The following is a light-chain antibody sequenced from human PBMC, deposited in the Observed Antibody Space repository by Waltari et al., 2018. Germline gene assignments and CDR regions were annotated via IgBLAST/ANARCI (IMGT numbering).Light chain of an antibody. CDR3: SSYAGSNNFVV. J-gene: IGLJ2*01. CDR2: EVS. CDR1: SSDVGGYNY. Sequence: QSALTQPPSASGSPGQSVTISCTGTSSDVGGYNYVSWYHQHPGKAPKLMIYEVSKRPGGVPDRLSGSKSGNTASLTVSGLQAEDEADYYCSSYAGSNNFVVVGGGTKLTVL. V-gene: IGLV2-8*01.